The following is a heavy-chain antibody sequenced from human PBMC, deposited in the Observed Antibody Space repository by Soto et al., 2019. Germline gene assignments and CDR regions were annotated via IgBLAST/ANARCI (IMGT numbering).Heavy chain of an antibody. D-gene: IGHD3-10*01. CDR2: ISSSSSYI. J-gene: IGHJ3*02. CDR1: GFTFSSYS. V-gene: IGHV3-21*01. CDR3: ARGLWFEKVGAFDI. Sequence: GGSLRLSCAASGFTFSSYSMNWVRQAPGKGLEWVSSISSSSSYIYYADSVKGRFTISRDNAKNSLYLQMNSLRAEDTAVYYCARGLWFEKVGAFDIWGQGTMVTVSS.